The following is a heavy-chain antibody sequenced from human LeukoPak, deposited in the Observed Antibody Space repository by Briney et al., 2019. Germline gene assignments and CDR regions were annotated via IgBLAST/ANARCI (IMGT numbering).Heavy chain of an antibody. CDR3: TTELGLSFGVRYFDH. V-gene: IGHV3-15*01. J-gene: IGHJ4*02. CDR1: GFTFSNAW. CDR2: IKSKIDGETT. D-gene: IGHD3-10*01. Sequence: GGSLRLSCAASGFTFSNAWMSWVRQAPGKGLEWVGHIKSKIDGETTGYAAPVKGRFTISRDDSKSMLYLQMRSLKTEDTAVYYCTTELGLSFGVRYFDHWGQGTSAAVSS.